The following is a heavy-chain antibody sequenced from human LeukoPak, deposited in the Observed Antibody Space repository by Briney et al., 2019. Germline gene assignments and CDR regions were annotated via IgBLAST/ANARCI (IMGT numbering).Heavy chain of an antibody. J-gene: IGHJ4*02. V-gene: IGHV3-21*01. CDR1: GFTFSGYS. Sequence: GGSLRLSCAASGFTFSGYSMNWVRQAPGKGLEWVSSVSTTGYYIHYADSVKGRFSISRDNAKNSLYLQMNCLRAEDTAVYYCARGGDCGTTSCYYFDFWGQGTRVTVSS. CDR3: ARGGDCGTTSCYYFDF. D-gene: IGHD2-2*01. CDR2: VSTTGYYI.